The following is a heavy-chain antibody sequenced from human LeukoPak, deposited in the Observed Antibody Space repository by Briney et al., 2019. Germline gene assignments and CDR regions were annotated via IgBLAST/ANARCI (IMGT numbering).Heavy chain of an antibody. CDR1: GYTFTSYG. D-gene: IGHD3-22*01. V-gene: IGHV1-18*01. J-gene: IGHJ4*02. CDR3: ARDIAQYYDSSGSYFDY. Sequence: GASVKVSCKASGYTFTSYGISWVRQAPGQGLEWMGWISAYNGNTNYAQKLQGRVTMTTDTSTSTAYMELRSLRSDDTAVYYCARDIAQYYDSSGSYFDYWGQGTLVTVSS. CDR2: ISAYNGNT.